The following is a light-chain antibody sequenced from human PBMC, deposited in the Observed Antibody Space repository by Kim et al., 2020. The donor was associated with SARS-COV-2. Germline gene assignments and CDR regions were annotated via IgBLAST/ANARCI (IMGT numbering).Light chain of an antibody. CDR2: GNI. CDR3: QSYDSSLSALYV. Sequence: QSVLTQQPSVSGAPGQRVTISCTGSSSNIGAGYDVHWYQQLPGTAPKLLIYGNINRPSGVPDRFSGSKSGTSASLAITGLQAEDEADYYCQSYDSSLSALYVFGTGTKVTVL. V-gene: IGLV1-40*01. J-gene: IGLJ1*01. CDR1: SSNIGAGYD.